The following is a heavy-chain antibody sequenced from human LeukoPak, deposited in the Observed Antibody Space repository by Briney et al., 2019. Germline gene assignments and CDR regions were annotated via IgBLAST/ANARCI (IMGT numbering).Heavy chain of an antibody. CDR2: ISSSGSTI. D-gene: IGHD1-26*01. J-gene: IGHJ4*02. CDR3: ASIVGATVDY. V-gene: IGHV3-48*03. Sequence: GGSLRLSCAASGFTFSSYEMNWVRQAPGKGLEWVSYISSSGSTIYYADSVKGRFTISRDNAKTSLYLQMNSLRAEDTAVYYCASIVGATVDYWGQGTLVTVSS. CDR1: GFTFSSYE.